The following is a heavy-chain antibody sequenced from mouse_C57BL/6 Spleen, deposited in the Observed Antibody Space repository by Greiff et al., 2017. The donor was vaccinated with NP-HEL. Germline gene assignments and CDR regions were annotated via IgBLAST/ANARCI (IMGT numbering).Heavy chain of an antibody. CDR2: IYPGDGDT. V-gene: IGHV1-80*01. CDR1: GYAFSSYW. D-gene: IGHD1-1*01. Sequence: QVQLQQSGAELVKPGASVKISCKASGYAFSSYWMNWVKQRPGKGLEWIGQIYPGDGDTNYNGKFKGKATLTADKSSSTAYMQLSSLTSEDSAVYFCARELPYYGSRDFDYWGQGTTLTVSS. CDR3: ARELPYYGSRDFDY. J-gene: IGHJ2*01.